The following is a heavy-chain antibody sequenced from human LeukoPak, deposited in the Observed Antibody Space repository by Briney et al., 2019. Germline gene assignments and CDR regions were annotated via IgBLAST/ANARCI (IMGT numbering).Heavy chain of an antibody. D-gene: IGHD4-17*01. CDR1: GFTFSSYD. CDR3: ARGGDYGGFDY. J-gene: IGHJ4*02. CDR2: IGTAGDT. V-gene: IGHV3-13*01. Sequence: PGGSLRLSCAASGFTFSSYDMHWVRQATGKGLEWVSAIGTAGDTYYPGSVKGRFTISREHDKNSLYLQMTSLRAGDTAVYYCARGGDYGGFDYWGQGTLVTVSS.